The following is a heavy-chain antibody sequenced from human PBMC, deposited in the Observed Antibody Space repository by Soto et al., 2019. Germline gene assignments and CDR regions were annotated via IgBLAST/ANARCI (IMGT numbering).Heavy chain of an antibody. CDR2: IRSKANSYAT. CDR3: TRVRQISYSVTATYYYGMDV. V-gene: IGHV3-73*01. Sequence: GGSLRLSCAASGFTFSGSAMHWVRQASGKGLEWVGRIRSKANSYATAYAASVKGRFTISRDDSKNTAYLQMNSLKTEDTAVYYCTRVRQISYSVTATYYYGMDVWGQGTTVTVSS. CDR1: GFTFSGSA. D-gene: IGHD2-21*02. J-gene: IGHJ6*02.